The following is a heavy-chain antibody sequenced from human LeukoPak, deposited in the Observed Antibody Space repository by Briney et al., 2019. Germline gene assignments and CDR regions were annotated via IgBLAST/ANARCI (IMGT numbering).Heavy chain of an antibody. CDR1: GLTFCDYV. J-gene: IGHJ3*02. V-gene: IGHV3-49*04. CDR3: TREPNYDFWSAPGAFYI. Sequence: GGALRLSCTASGLTFCDYVMSWVRQPAGKGVDGIGFISNKGFGGTTEYVASVKGRFIISRDDSKNIAYLQMNSLKTEDTAVYFCTREPNYDFWSAPGAFYIWGQGTMVTVSS. CDR2: ISNKGFGGTT. D-gene: IGHD3-3*01.